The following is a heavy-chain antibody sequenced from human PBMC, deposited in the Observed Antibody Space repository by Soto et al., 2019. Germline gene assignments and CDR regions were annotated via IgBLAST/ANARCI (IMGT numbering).Heavy chain of an antibody. CDR1: GYSISSSNW. V-gene: IGHV4-28*01. CDR2: IYYSGST. D-gene: IGHD6-19*01. Sequence: QVQLQESGPGLVKPSDTLSLTCAVSGYSISSSNWWGWIRQPPGKGLEWIGYIYYSGSTYYNPSLKSRVTRSVDTSKNQFSLKLSSVTAVDTAVYYCARTGREKRAVAGLVGWYFDLWGRGTLVTVSS. J-gene: IGHJ2*01. CDR3: ARTGREKRAVAGLVGWYFDL.